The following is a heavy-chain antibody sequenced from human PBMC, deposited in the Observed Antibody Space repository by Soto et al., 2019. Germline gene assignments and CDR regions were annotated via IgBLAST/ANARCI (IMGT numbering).Heavy chain of an antibody. CDR3: ARAGGSYTGDAFDI. V-gene: IGHV1-46*01. D-gene: IGHD1-26*01. Sequence: VASVKVSCKASGYTFTSYYMHWVRQAPGQGLEWMGIINPSGGSTSYAQKFQGRVTITTDTSTSTAYMELSSLRSEDTAVYYCARAGGSYTGDAFDIWGQGTMVTVSS. CDR2: INPSGGST. CDR1: GYTFTSYY. J-gene: IGHJ3*02.